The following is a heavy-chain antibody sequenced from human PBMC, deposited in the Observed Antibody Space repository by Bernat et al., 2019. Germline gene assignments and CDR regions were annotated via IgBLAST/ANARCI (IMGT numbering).Heavy chain of an antibody. D-gene: IGHD3-3*01. CDR2: IWYDGSNK. V-gene: IGHV3-33*01. J-gene: IGHJ6*03. Sequence: GGGGGERGGALGLAGGASGGTFSSYGMHWVRQAPGKGLEWVAVIWYDGSNKYYADSVKGRFTISRDNSKNTLYLQMNSLRAEDTAVYYCARDPRFLEWLSKNPHYYYYYYMDVWGKGTTVTVSS. CDR3: ARDPRFLEWLSKNPHYYYYYYMDV. CDR1: GGTFSSYG.